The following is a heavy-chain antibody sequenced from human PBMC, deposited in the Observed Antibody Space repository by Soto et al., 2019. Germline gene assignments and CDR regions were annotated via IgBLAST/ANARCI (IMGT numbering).Heavy chain of an antibody. V-gene: IGHV5-10-1*01. D-gene: IGHD3-10*01. Sequence: PGDSLKISCKGSGYSFTSYWISWVRQMPGKGLEWMGRIDPSDSYTNYSPSFQGHVTISADKSTSTPYLQWSSLKASDTAMYYCARHGLNYGRGSYCFDYWGQGTLVTVSS. CDR1: GYSFTSYW. CDR3: ARHGLNYGRGSYCFDY. J-gene: IGHJ4*02. CDR2: IDPSDSYT.